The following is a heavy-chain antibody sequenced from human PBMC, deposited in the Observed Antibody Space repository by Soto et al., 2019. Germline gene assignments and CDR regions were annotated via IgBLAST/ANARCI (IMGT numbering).Heavy chain of an antibody. Sequence: QVQLVQSGGEVKKPGASVKVSCKASGDTVTKYGISWVRQAPGQGLEWLGWISFYNGHTNYALKFQDRITFTTDTSTSTASMEVRSLTSDDTAVYYCASATSIAVAGKETWGQGTQVTVSS. CDR3: ASATSIAVAGKET. V-gene: IGHV1-18*01. CDR2: ISFYNGHT. J-gene: IGHJ4*02. CDR1: GDTVTKYG. D-gene: IGHD6-19*01.